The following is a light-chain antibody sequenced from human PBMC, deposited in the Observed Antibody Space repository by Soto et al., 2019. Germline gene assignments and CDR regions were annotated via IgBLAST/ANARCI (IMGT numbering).Light chain of an antibody. CDR2: DVS. CDR1: SSDVGDYNY. J-gene: IGLJ2*01. Sequence: QSALTQPPSASGSPGQSVTISCTGTSSDVGDYNYVSWYQKHPGKAPKVIISDVSKRPSGVPDRFSGSKSGNTASLTISGLQTEDEADYYCCSYAGSHPVIFGGGTKLTVL. V-gene: IGLV2-8*01. CDR3: CSYAGSHPVI.